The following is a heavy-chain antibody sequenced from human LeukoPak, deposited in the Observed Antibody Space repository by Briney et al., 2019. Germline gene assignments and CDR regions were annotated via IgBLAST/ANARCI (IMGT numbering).Heavy chain of an antibody. CDR3: ARGQWGYFDL. Sequence: SETLSLTCAVSGYSISSGYYWGWIRQPPGKGLEWIGSIYHSGSTYYNPSLKSRVTISVDTSKNQFSLKLSSVTAADTAVYYCARGQWGYFDLWGRGTLVTVSS. D-gene: IGHD1-26*01. V-gene: IGHV4-38-2*01. CDR1: GYSISSGYY. CDR2: IYHSGST. J-gene: IGHJ2*01.